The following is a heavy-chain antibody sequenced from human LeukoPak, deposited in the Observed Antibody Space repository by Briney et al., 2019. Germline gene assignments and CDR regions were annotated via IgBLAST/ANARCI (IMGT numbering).Heavy chain of an antibody. CDR3: ARGARYFDWLVVVEFGMDV. Sequence: ASVKVSCKASGYTFTSYYMHWVRQAPGQGLEWMGIINPSGGSTSYAQKFQGRVTMTRDTSTSTVYMELSSLRSEDTAVYYCARGARYFDWLVVVEFGMDVWGKGTTVTVSS. D-gene: IGHD3-9*01. V-gene: IGHV1-46*01. CDR1: GYTFTSYY. CDR2: INPSGGST. J-gene: IGHJ6*04.